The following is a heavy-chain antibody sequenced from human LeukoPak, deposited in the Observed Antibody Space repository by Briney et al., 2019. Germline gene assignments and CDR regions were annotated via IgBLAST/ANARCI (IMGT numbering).Heavy chain of an antibody. CDR2: IYYSGST. CDR1: GGSISSYY. Sequence: SETLSLTCTVSGGSISSYYWSWIRQPPGKGLVWFGYIYYSGSTNYNPSLKSRVTISVDTSKNQFSLKLSSVTAADTAVYYCARGFRYSGYTFDYWGQGTLVTVSS. D-gene: IGHD5-12*01. V-gene: IGHV4-59*01. J-gene: IGHJ4*02. CDR3: ARGFRYSGYTFDY.